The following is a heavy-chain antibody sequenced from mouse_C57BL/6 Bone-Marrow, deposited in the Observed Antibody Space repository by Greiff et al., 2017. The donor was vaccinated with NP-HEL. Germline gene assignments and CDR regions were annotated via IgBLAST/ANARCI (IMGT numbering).Heavy chain of an antibody. CDR1: GFNIKDDY. J-gene: IGHJ2*01. D-gene: IGHD6-1*01. V-gene: IGHV14-4*01. CDR2: IDPENGDT. Sequence: EVHLVESGAELVRPGASVKLSCTASGFNIKDDYMHWVKQRPEQGLEWIGWIDPENGDTEYASKFQGKATITADTSSNTAYLQLSSLTSEDTAVYYCTLYYFDYWGQGTTLTVSS. CDR3: TLYYFDY.